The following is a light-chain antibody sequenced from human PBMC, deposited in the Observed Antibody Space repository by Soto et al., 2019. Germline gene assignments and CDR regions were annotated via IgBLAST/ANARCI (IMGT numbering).Light chain of an antibody. Sequence: EIVLTQSPGTLSLSPGERATLSCRASQTVRNNYLAWYQQKPGQAPRLLIYAASSRATGIPDRFSGSGSGTYFALTSSRLEPEDFAEYYCQQFASPLTFGGGTKVEIK. V-gene: IGKV3-20*01. CDR1: QTVRNNY. CDR2: AAS. CDR3: QQFASPLT. J-gene: IGKJ4*01.